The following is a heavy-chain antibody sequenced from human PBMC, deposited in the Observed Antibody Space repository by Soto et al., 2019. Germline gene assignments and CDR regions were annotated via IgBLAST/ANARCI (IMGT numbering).Heavy chain of an antibody. CDR2: INGYNGDA. CDR1: GYTFSNYG. J-gene: IGHJ2*01. Sequence: QVPLVQSGGEVKNPGASVKVSCKASGYTFSNYGISWVRQAPGQGXXXVXWINGYNGDANYAQNLQGRVTVTTDTSTNTVYMEVRSLRFDDTAVYYCARDLRSTDYYFDLWGRGTLVIVSS. D-gene: IGHD2-2*01. V-gene: IGHV1-18*01. CDR3: ARDLRSTDYYFDL.